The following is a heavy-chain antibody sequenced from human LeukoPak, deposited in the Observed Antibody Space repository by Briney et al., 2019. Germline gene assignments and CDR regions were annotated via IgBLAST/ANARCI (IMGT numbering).Heavy chain of an antibody. J-gene: IGHJ4*02. V-gene: IGHV4-59*01. CDR2: IYYSGST. CDR1: GGSISSYY. CDR3: TRAVAGIIDY. D-gene: IGHD6-19*01. Sequence: SETLSLTCTVSGGSISSYYWSWIRQPPGKGLEWIGYIYYSGSTNYNPSLKSRVTISVDTSKNQFSLKLSSATAADTAVYYCTRAVAGIIDYWGQGTLVTVSS.